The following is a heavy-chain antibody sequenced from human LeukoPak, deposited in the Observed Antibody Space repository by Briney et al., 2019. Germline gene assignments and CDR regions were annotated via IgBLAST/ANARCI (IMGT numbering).Heavy chain of an antibody. CDR3: ARGVLMVYAIPGWFDP. J-gene: IGHJ5*02. Sequence: SETLSLTCTVSGYSISSGYDWGWIRQPPGKGLEWIGSIYHSGSTYYNPSLKSRVTISVDTSKNQFSLKLSSVTAADTAVYYCARGVLMVYAIPGWFDPWGQGTLVTVSS. V-gene: IGHV4-38-2*02. CDR1: GYSISSGYD. D-gene: IGHD2-8*01. CDR2: IYHSGST.